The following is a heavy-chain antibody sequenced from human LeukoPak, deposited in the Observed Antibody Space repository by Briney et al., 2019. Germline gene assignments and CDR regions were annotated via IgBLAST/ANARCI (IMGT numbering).Heavy chain of an antibody. CDR3: ARDLWCYYDSSGPTPPPDY. J-gene: IGHJ4*02. V-gene: IGHV1-18*01. CDR2: ISAYNGNT. D-gene: IGHD3-22*01. Sequence: ASVKVSCKASGYTFTSYGISWVRQAPGQGLEWMGWISAYNGNTNYAQKLQGRVTITTDTSTSTAYMELRSLRSDDTAVYYCARDLWCYYDSSGPTPPPDYWGQGTLVTVSS. CDR1: GYTFTSYG.